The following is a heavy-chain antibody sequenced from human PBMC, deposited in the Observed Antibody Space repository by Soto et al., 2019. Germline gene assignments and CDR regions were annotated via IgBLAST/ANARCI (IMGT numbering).Heavy chain of an antibody. D-gene: IGHD2-15*01. V-gene: IGHV1-18*01. CDR3: ASFNQNQYCSGGSCFSSFFSIWFDP. CDR2: ISAYNGNT. Sequence: ASVKVSCKASGYTFTSYGISWVRQAPGQGLEWMGWISAYNGNTSYAQKLQGRVTMTTDTSTSTAYMELRSLRSDDTAVYYCASFNQNQYCSGGSCFSSFFSIWFDPWGQGTLVTVSS. CDR1: GYTFTSYG. J-gene: IGHJ5*02.